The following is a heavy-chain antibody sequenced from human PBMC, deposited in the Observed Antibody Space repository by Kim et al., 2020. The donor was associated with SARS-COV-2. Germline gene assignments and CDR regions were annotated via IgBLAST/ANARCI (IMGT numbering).Heavy chain of an antibody. Sequence: GGSLRLSCAASGFTVSSNYMSWVRQAPGKGLEWVSVIYSGGSTYYADSVKGRFTISRDNSKNTLYLQMNSLRAEDTAVYYCARESTLGVYYYGMDVWGQGTTVTVSS. CDR1: GFTVSSNY. D-gene: IGHD3-16*01. V-gene: IGHV3-53*01. J-gene: IGHJ6*02. CDR3: ARESTLGVYYYGMDV. CDR2: IYSGGST.